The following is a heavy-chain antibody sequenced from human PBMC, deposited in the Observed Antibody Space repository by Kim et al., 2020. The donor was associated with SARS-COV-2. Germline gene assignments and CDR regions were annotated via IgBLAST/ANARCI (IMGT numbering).Heavy chain of an antibody. CDR1: GGSFSGYY. V-gene: IGHV4-34*01. Sequence: SETLSLTCAVYGGSFSGYYWSWIRQPPGKGLEWIGEINHSGRTNYNPSLKSRDTISVDTSKNQFSLKLASVTAADTAVYYCAGRSSNTSGWGSHYCDLWGQGTLVTVSS. CDR2: INHSGRT. J-gene: IGHJ5*02. CDR3: AGRSSNTSGWGSHYCDL. D-gene: IGHD3-10*01.